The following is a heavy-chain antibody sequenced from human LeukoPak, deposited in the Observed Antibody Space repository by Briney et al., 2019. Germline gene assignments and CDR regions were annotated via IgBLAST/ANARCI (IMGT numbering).Heavy chain of an antibody. CDR2: INSYNGNT. J-gene: IGHJ4*02. Sequence: ASVKVSCKASGYTFTNYAISWVRQAPGQGLEWMGWINSYNGNTQFAQKLQGRVIMTTDTSTSTASMELRNLRSDDTAVYYCARRFQKTYYDILTGYWFDYWGQGTLVTVSS. CDR1: GYTFTNYA. D-gene: IGHD3-9*01. CDR3: ARRFQKTYYDILTGYWFDY. V-gene: IGHV1-18*01.